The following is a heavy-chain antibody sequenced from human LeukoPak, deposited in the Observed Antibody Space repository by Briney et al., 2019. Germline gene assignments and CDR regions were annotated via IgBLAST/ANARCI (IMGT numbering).Heavy chain of an antibody. CDR2: ISSSSSYI. D-gene: IGHD6-13*01. J-gene: IGHJ4*02. V-gene: IGHV3-21*01. CDR3: AQLVRGY. CDR1: GDSISSSNYY. Sequence: PSETLSLTCTVSGDSISSSNYYWDWIRRPPGKGLEWVSSISSSSSYIYYADSVKGRFTISRDNAKNSLYLQMNSLRAEDTAVYYCAQLVRGYWGQGTLVTVSS.